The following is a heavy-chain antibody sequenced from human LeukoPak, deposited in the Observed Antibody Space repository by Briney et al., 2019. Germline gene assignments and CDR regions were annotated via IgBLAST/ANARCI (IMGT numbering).Heavy chain of an antibody. CDR3: ARAGVLMVYGDY. J-gene: IGHJ4*02. Sequence: ASVKVSRKASGCTFTSYGISWVRQAPGQGLEWMGWISAYNGNTNYAQKLQGRVTMTTDTSTSTAYMELRSLRSDDTAVYYCARAGVLMVYGDYWGQGTLVTVSS. V-gene: IGHV1-18*01. CDR1: GCTFTSYG. D-gene: IGHD2-8*01. CDR2: ISAYNGNT.